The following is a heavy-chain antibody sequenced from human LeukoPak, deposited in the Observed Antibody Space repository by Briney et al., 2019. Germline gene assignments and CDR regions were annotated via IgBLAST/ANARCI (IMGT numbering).Heavy chain of an antibody. V-gene: IGHV3-23*01. CDR1: GFTFSSYA. CDR3: AKVDAAGTYYFDY. D-gene: IGHD6-13*01. CDR2: ISGSSGST. J-gene: IGHJ4*02. Sequence: PGVSLRLSCAASGFTFSSYAMSWVRQAPGKGLEWVSAISGSSGSTYYADSVKGRFTISRDNSKNTLYLQMNSLRAEDTAVYYCAKVDAAGTYYFDYWGQGTLVTVSS.